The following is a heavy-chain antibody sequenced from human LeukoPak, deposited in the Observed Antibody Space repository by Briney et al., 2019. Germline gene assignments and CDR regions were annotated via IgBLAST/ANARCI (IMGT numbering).Heavy chain of an antibody. CDR2: IYSGGST. Sequence: PGGSLRLSCAASGFTVSSNYMSWVRQAPGKGLEWVSVIYSGGSTYYADSVKGRFTISRDNSKNTLYLQMNSLRAEDTAVYYCARGAYSYDLPYYFDYWGQGTLVTVSS. CDR1: GFTVSSNY. V-gene: IGHV3-53*01. J-gene: IGHJ4*02. D-gene: IGHD5-18*01. CDR3: ARGAYSYDLPYYFDY.